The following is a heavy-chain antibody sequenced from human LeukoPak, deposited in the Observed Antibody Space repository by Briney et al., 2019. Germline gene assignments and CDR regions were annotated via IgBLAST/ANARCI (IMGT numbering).Heavy chain of an antibody. V-gene: IGHV1-18*04. Sequence: EASVKVSWKASGYTFTSYGISWVRQAPGQGLEWMGWISAYNGNTNYAQKLQGRVTMTTDTSTSTAYMELRSLRSDDTAVYYCARDAFGGAKAYFDYWGQGTLVTVSS. CDR1: GYTFTSYG. J-gene: IGHJ4*02. D-gene: IGHD3-16*01. CDR3: ARDAFGGAKAYFDY. CDR2: ISAYNGNT.